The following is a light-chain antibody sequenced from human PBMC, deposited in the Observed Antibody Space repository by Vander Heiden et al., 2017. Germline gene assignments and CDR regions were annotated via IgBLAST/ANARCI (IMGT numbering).Light chain of an antibody. V-gene: IGKV3-20*01. CDR3: QQYHASPRT. J-gene: IGKJ1*01. CDR1: QSFSSNY. Sequence: DIVLTQSPGTLSLSPGERGTLSCRASQSFSSNYLAWYQQKPGQAPRLLIYGATNRATGIPDRFSGSGSGTDFTLTISRLEPEDFAVYYWQQYHASPRTFGQGTNVEIK. CDR2: GAT.